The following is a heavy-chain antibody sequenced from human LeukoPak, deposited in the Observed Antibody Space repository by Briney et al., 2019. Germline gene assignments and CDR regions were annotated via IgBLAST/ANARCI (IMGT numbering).Heavy chain of an antibody. J-gene: IGHJ4*02. V-gene: IGHV3-43*02. CDR1: GFTFDDYA. CDR2: ISGDGGST. Sequence: QPGGSLRLSCAASGFTFDDYAMHWVRQAPGKGLEWVSLISGDGGSTYYADSVKGRFTISRDNSKNSLYLQMNSLRTEDTALYYCAKDMGRSGWYYHHDYWGQGTLVTVSS. D-gene: IGHD6-19*01. CDR3: AKDMGRSGWYYHHDY.